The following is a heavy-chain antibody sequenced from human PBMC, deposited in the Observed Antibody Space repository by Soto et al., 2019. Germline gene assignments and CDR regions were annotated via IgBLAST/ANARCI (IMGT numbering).Heavy chain of an antibody. CDR3: ARDITMVRGVTYCYGMDV. Sequence: QVQLVESGGGVVQPGRSLRLSCAASGFTFSSYAMHWVRQAPGKGLEWVAVISYDGSNKYYADSVKGRFTISRDNSKNTLYLQMNSVRAEDTAVYYCARDITMVRGVTYCYGMDVWGQGTTVTVSS. D-gene: IGHD3-10*01. V-gene: IGHV3-30-3*01. CDR2: ISYDGSNK. J-gene: IGHJ6*02. CDR1: GFTFSSYA.